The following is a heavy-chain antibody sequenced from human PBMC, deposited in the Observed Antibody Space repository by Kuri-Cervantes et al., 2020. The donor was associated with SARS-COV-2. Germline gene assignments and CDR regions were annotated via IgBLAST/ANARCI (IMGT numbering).Heavy chain of an antibody. CDR3: AREAYNYYYDSSGYLLGGAFDI. V-gene: IGHV3-53*01. J-gene: IGHJ3*02. Sequence: GGSLRLSCAASRFTFNNYAMSWVRQAPGKGLEWVSVIYSGGSTYYADSVKGRFTISRDNSKNTLYLQMNSLRAEDTAVYYCAREAYNYYYDSSGYLLGGAFDIWGQGTMVTVSS. CDR2: IYSGGST. CDR1: RFTFNNYA. D-gene: IGHD3-22*01.